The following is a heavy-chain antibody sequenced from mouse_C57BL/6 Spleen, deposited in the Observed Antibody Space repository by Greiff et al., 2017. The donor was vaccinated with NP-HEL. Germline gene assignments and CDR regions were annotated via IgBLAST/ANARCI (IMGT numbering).Heavy chain of an antibody. J-gene: IGHJ3*01. V-gene: IGHV1-26*01. CDR2: INPNNGGT. Sequence: EVQLQQPGAELVKPGASVKISCKASGYTFTDYYMNWVKQSHGKSLEWIGDINPNNGGTSYNQKFKGKATLTVDKSSSTAYMELRSLTSEDSAVYYCARNYDYDGAWFAYWGQGTLVTVSA. CDR3: ARNYDYDGAWFAY. CDR1: GYTFTDYY. D-gene: IGHD2-4*01.